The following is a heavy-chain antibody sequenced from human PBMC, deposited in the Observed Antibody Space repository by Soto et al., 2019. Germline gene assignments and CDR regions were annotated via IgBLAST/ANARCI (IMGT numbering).Heavy chain of an antibody. CDR1: GGSISSYY. CDR2: IYYSGST. CDR3: ARDERYSSSWYWFDP. Sequence: SETLSLTXAVSGGSISSYYWSWIRQPPEKGLEWIGYIYYSGSTNYNPSLKSRVTISVDTSKNQFSLKLSSVTAADTAVYYCARDERYSSSWYWFDPWGQGTLVTVSS. V-gene: IGHV4-59*01. J-gene: IGHJ5*02. D-gene: IGHD6-13*01.